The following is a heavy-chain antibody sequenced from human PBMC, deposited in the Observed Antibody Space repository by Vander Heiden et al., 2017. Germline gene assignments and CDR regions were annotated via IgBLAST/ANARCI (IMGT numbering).Heavy chain of an antibody. V-gene: IGHV3-74*01. CDR2: INSDGSNT. Sequence: EVQLVESGGGLVQPGGSLRLSCAASGFTFSSDWMHGVRQAPGKGLLWVSRINSDGSNTNYADSVKGRFTISRDSAKNTLYLQMNSLRVEDTSVYYCVRASSSKVYGMDVWGQGTTVTVSS. CDR1: GFTFSSDW. J-gene: IGHJ6*02. CDR3: VRASSSKVYGMDV.